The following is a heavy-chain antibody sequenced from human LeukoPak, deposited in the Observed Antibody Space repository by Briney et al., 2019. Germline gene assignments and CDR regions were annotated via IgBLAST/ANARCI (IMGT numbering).Heavy chain of an antibody. CDR3: ARMPYRITMIVVVGGWRVFNF. D-gene: IGHD3-22*01. J-gene: IGHJ3*01. CDR2: ISSSSSYI. Sequence: GGSLRLSCAASDFIFSNYAMSWVRQAPGKGLEWVSSISSSSSYIYYADSVKGRFTISRDNAKNSLYLQMNSLRAEDPAMYYCARMPYRITMIVVVGGWRVFNFWGKGKLVT. CDR1: DFIFSNYA. V-gene: IGHV3-21*01.